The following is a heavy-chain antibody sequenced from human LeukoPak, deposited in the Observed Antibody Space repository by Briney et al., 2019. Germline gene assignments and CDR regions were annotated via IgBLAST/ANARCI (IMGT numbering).Heavy chain of an antibody. Sequence: GGSLRLSCAASGFTFSSYWMGFVRQAPGQGLEWVANIKQDGSEKYYVDSVKGRFTISRDNAKNSLYLQMNSLRAEDTAMYYCAKDGVVAALGDNWFDPWGQGTLVTVSS. CDR3: AKDGVVAALGDNWFDP. D-gene: IGHD2-15*01. CDR2: IKQDGSEK. J-gene: IGHJ5*02. CDR1: GFTFSSYW. V-gene: IGHV3-7*03.